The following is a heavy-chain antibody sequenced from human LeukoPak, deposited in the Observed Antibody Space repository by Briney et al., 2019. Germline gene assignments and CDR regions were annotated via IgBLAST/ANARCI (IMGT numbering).Heavy chain of an antibody. J-gene: IGHJ3*02. CDR3: AREGRPEWGRDDAFDI. CDR2: VHLSGTS. V-gene: IGHV4-4*02. Sequence: PSETLSLTCAVSGGSILTTNWWSWVRQPPGKGLEWSGEVHLSGTSNYNPSLKSRVTISVDTSKNQFSLKLSSVTAADAAVYYCAREGRPEWGRDDAFDIWGQGTMVTVSS. D-gene: IGHD3-3*01. CDR1: GGSILTTNW.